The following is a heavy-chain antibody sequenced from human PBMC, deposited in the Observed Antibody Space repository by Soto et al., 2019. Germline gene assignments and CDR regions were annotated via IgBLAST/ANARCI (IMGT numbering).Heavy chain of an antibody. D-gene: IGHD6-13*01. CDR2: ISWNSGSI. CDR3: AKSRIAAAGWFDP. Sequence: SMRLTCAAYGVQFYDYSMHLVRQAPGKGLEWVSGISWNSGSIGYADSVKGRFTISRDNAKNSLYLQMNSLRAEDTALYYCAKSRIAAAGWFDPWGQGTRVTVS. CDR1: GVQFYDYS. J-gene: IGHJ5*02. V-gene: IGHV3-9*01.